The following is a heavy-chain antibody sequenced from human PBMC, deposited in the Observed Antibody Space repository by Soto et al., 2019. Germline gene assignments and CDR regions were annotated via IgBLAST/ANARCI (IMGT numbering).Heavy chain of an antibody. CDR3: ARWYSFVSLTCFAP. CDR1: GYTFTNND. CDR2: VNPGSGDT. J-gene: IGHJ5*02. V-gene: IGHV1-8*01. Sequence: ASVKVSCKASGYTFTNNDVSWVRQATGRGLEWMGWVNPGSGDTGYAQKFQDRLTMTRDISIAAAYMELNSLTSEDTAIYYCARWYSFVSLTCFAPWGKEPLVPVS. D-gene: IGHD5-18*01.